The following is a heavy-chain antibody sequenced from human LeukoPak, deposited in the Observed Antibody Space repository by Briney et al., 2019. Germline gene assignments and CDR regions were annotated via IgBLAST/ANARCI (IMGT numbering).Heavy chain of an antibody. Sequence: PGGSLRLSCAVSGVNFSSYWMSWVRQAPGKGLEWVANIKQDGSEEYYVDSVKGRFTISTDNAKNSLYLQMNSLRAEDTAVYYCARDRTDRGSYYGVLNAFDIWGQGTMVTVSS. V-gene: IGHV3-7*01. J-gene: IGHJ3*02. CDR1: GVNFSSYW. D-gene: IGHD1-26*01. CDR3: ARDRTDRGSYYGVLNAFDI. CDR2: IKQDGSEE.